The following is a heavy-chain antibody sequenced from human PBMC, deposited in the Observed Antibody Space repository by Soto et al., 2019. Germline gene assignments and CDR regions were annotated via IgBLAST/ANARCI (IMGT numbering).Heavy chain of an antibody. Sequence: GGSLRLSCAASGFTFSSYAIHWVRQAPCKGLEWVAVISYDGSNKYYADSVKGRFTISRDNSKNTLYLQMNSLRAEDTAVYYCATDPAVDTAMVTIDYWGQGTLVTVSS. D-gene: IGHD5-18*01. J-gene: IGHJ4*02. CDR2: ISYDGSNK. V-gene: IGHV3-30-3*01. CDR1: GFTFSSYA. CDR3: ATDPAVDTAMVTIDY.